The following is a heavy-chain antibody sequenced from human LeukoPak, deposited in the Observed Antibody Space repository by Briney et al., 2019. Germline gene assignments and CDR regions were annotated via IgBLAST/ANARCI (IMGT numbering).Heavy chain of an antibody. CDR2: ISNTGTT. Sequence: SGPTLVNPTQTLTLTCTFSGFPLDTFGVGVGWIRQPPGKGLEWLGYISNTGTTIYNPSLKGRVTLSLNTSKNQFSLRLSSVTAADTAVYYCARGCAWHGGCLNCWGQGALVTVSS. CDR3: ARGCAWHGGCLNC. D-gene: IGHD3-10*01. CDR1: GFPLDTFGVG. J-gene: IGHJ4*02. V-gene: IGHV4-61*08.